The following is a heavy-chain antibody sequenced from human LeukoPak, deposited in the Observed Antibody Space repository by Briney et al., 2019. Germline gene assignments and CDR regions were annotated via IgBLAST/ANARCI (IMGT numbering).Heavy chain of an antibody. Sequence: RESLTISCKASGYSFTTYWVGWVSQMPGKGLEWMGIIYPGDADTRYSPSFQGQVTISADKSISTAYLQWSSLKASDTAMYFCARVSSGWPLDYWGQGTLVTVSS. CDR3: ARVSSGWPLDY. V-gene: IGHV5-51*01. D-gene: IGHD6-19*01. CDR1: GYSFTTYW. J-gene: IGHJ4*02. CDR2: IYPGDADT.